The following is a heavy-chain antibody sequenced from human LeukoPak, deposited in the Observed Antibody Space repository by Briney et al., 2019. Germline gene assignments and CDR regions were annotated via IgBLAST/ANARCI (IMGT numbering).Heavy chain of an antibody. Sequence: PSETLSLTCAVYGGSFSGYYWSWIRQPPGKGLEWIGEINHSGSTNYNPSLKSRVTISVDTSKNQFSLKLSSVTAAGTAIYYCAREGPMFDSGSYSKSLGYWGQGILVTVSS. CDR2: INHSGST. V-gene: IGHV4-34*01. D-gene: IGHD3-10*01. CDR3: AREGPMFDSGSYSKSLGY. J-gene: IGHJ4*02. CDR1: GGSFSGYY.